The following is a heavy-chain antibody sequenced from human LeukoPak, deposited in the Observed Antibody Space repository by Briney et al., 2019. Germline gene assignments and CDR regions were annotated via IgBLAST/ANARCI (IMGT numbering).Heavy chain of an antibody. D-gene: IGHD5-18*01. J-gene: IGHJ4*02. V-gene: IGHV4-59*01. CDR1: GGSTGSYY. CDR2: IYYTGST. CDR3: ARDKAGYTEY. Sequence: SETLSLTCIVSGGSTGSYYWSWIRQPPGKGLEWIGYIYYTGSTNYNPSLKSRVTISMDTSKNQISLKLSSVTAADTAVYYCARDKAGYTEYWGQGTLVTVSS.